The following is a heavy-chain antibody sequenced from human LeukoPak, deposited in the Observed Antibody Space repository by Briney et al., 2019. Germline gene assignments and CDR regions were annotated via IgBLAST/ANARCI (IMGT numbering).Heavy chain of an antibody. CDR2: ISGSDGTT. J-gene: IGHJ4*02. CDR1: GFTFSNYA. Sequence: GGSLRLSCAASGFTFSNYAMSWVRQAPGKGLEWVSGISGSDGTTYYADSVKGRFIISRDDSKNTLYLQMNSLRAEDTAVYYCARDYYDSGSYGGISFDYWGQGTLVTVSS. CDR3: ARDYYDSGSYGGISFDY. V-gene: IGHV3-23*01. D-gene: IGHD3-10*01.